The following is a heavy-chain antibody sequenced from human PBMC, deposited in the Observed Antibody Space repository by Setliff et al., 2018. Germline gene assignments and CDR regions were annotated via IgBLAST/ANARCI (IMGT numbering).Heavy chain of an antibody. J-gene: IGHJ4*02. CDR1: GGSVTSHY. Sequence: SETLSLTCAVSGGSVTSHYWGWIRQSPGTGLEWIGSIFYNGMAYYNPSLKSRVTMSVDTSKNQFSLKLNSVTAADTATYYCARDRSYYASGSFTKWFDYWGQGALVTVSS. V-gene: IGHV4-39*07. D-gene: IGHD3-10*01. CDR3: ARDRSYYASGSFTKWFDY. CDR2: IFYNGMA.